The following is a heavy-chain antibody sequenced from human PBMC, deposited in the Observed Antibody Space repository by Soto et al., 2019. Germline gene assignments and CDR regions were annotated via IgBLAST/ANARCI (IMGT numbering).Heavy chain of an antibody. CDR3: ARDRTEGYSNLRYSYGMDV. V-gene: IGHV4-59*01. D-gene: IGHD5-18*01. Sequence: QVQLQESGPGLVKPSETLSLSCTVSGGSISSNHWSWIRQPPGKGLEWIGYVYSSGSTNYNPFLKSRVSISVDTSKNQFSLKLSSVTAADTAVYYCARDRTEGYSNLRYSYGMDVWGQGTTVTVSS. CDR2: VYSSGST. CDR1: GGSISSNH. J-gene: IGHJ6*02.